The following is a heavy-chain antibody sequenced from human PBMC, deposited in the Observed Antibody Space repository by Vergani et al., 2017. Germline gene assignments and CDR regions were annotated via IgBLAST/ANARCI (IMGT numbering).Heavy chain of an antibody. V-gene: IGHV4-31*03. Sequence: QVQLQESGPGLVKASQTLSLTRSVSGAYVGSGGYYWSWVRQRPGMGLDWIGYIYYSGTTYYNPSLESRLTISLDTSENHLSLKLTSVTAADTAIYYCARRGTQWEFFTLWGRGTLVTVSS. J-gene: IGHJ2*01. CDR1: GAYVGSGGYY. CDR2: IYYSGTT. CDR3: ARRGTQWEFFTL. D-gene: IGHD1-26*01.